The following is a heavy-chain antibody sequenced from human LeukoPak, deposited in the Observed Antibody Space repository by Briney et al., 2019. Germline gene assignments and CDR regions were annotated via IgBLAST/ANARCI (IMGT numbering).Heavy chain of an antibody. D-gene: IGHD6-19*01. CDR2: IYDSGTT. CDR1: SGSISSNY. CDR3: ARSTGGWSYFDY. Sequence: PSETLSLTCTVSSGSISSNYWSWIRQPPGKGLEWIGYIYDSGTTNYNPSLKSRATISEDTSKNQFSLKLSSVTAADTAVYYCARSTGGWSYFDYWGQGTLVTVSS. J-gene: IGHJ4*02. V-gene: IGHV4-59*01.